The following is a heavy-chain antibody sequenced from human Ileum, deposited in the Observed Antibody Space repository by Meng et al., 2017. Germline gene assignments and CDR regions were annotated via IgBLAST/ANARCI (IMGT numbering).Heavy chain of an antibody. CDR1: GFTVSSNY. CDR2: IYSGGST. V-gene: IGHV3-53*04. Sequence: GRSLRLSCAASGFTVSSNYMSWVRQAPGKGLEWVSVIYSGGSTYYADSVEGRFTISKHNSKNTPYLQMNSLRAEDTAVYYCARATNYDYGVDYWGQGTLVTVSS. CDR3: ARATNYDYGVDY. J-gene: IGHJ4*02. D-gene: IGHD3-16*01.